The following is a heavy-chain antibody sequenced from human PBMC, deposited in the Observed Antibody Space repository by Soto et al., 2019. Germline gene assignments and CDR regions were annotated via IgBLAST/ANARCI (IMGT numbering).Heavy chain of an antibody. CDR3: ARRHSGGYCSGGSCYLGGMDV. J-gene: IGHJ6*02. D-gene: IGHD2-15*01. CDR1: GYSFSSYW. Sequence: GESLKISCKGSGYSFSSYWIGWVRQMPGKSLEWMGIIYPGDSDTRYSPSFQGQVTISADKSISTAYLQWSSLKASDTAMYYCARRHSGGYCSGGSCYLGGMDVWGQGTTVTVSS. V-gene: IGHV5-51*01. CDR2: IYPGDSDT.